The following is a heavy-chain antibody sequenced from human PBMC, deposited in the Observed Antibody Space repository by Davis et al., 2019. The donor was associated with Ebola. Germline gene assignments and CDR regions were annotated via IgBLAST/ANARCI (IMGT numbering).Heavy chain of an antibody. J-gene: IGHJ6*02. CDR3: ARQEVMVRVVPAANYYYYYGMDV. CDR1: GYSFTSYW. V-gene: IGHV5-51*01. D-gene: IGHD2-2*01. CDR2: IYPGDSDT. Sequence: GESLKISCQGSGYSFTSYWIGWVRQMPGKGLEWMGIIYPGDSDTRHSPSFQGQVTISADKSISIAYLQWSSLKASDTAMYYCARQEVMVRVVPAANYYYYYGMDVWGQGTTVTVSS.